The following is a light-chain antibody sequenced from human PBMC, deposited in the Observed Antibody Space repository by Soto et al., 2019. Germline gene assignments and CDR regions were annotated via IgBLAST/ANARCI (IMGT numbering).Light chain of an antibody. Sequence: DIVLTQSPGTVSLSPGERATLSCRSSQSVSSNYLAWYQQKPDQAPRLVIYDVSGRATGIPDRFSGSGSGTDVTLTISRLEPEDFAVYYCQQYGSSPTFGQGTKVEIK. CDR1: QSVSSNY. V-gene: IGKV3-20*01. CDR2: DVS. J-gene: IGKJ1*01. CDR3: QQYGSSPT.